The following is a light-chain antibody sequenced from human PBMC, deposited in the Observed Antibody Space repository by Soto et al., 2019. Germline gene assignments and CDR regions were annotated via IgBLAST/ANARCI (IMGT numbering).Light chain of an antibody. CDR3: CSYAVTSTFV. CDR2: SNN. Sequence: QSVLIQPPSTSGTPGQRVTISCSGSSSSIGINPVNWYRQVPGTAPKLLIFSNNQRPSGVPDRFSGSKSGTSASLAISGLQSEDEAAYYCCSYAVTSTFVFGTGTKLTVL. V-gene: IGLV1-44*01. CDR1: SSSIGINP. J-gene: IGLJ1*01.